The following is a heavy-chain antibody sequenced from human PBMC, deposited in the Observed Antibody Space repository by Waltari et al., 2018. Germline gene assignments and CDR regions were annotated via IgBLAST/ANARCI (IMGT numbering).Heavy chain of an antibody. Sequence: QVQLQESGPGLVKPSGTLSLTCAVYGGSFSGYYRSWIRQPPGKGLEWIGEINHSGSTNYNPSLKSRVTISVDTSKNQFSLKLSSVTAADTAVYYCASAVGYVSSGYSDWGQGTLVTVSS. J-gene: IGHJ1*01. CDR2: INHSGST. D-gene: IGHD3-22*01. CDR1: GGSFSGYY. CDR3: ASAVGYVSSGYSD. V-gene: IGHV4-34*01.